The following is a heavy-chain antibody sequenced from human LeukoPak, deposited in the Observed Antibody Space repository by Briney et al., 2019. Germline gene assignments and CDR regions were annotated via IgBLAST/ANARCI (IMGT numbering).Heavy chain of an antibody. V-gene: IGHV1-8*02. Sequence: ASVKVSCKASGYTFTSYNINWVRQATGQGLEWMGWMNPNSGNTGYAQKFQGRVTMTRNTSISTAYMELSSLRSEDTAVYYCARGVRGAEAFDYWGQGTLVTVSS. J-gene: IGHJ4*02. CDR3: ARGVRGAEAFDY. D-gene: IGHD3-10*01. CDR2: MNPNSGNT. CDR1: GYTFTSYN.